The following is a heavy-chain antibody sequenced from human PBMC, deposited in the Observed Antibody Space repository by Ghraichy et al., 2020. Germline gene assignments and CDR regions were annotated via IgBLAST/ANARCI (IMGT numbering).Heavy chain of an antibody. V-gene: IGHV3-23*01. D-gene: IGHD3-10*01. J-gene: IGHJ4*02. Sequence: LSLTCAASGFTFSSYAMSWVRQAPGKGLEWVSAISGSGGSTYYADSVKGRFTISRDNSKNTLYLQMNSLRAEDTAVYYCAKDRWFGGLDYWGQGTLVTVSS. CDR3: AKDRWFGGLDY. CDR1: GFTFSSYA. CDR2: ISGSGGST.